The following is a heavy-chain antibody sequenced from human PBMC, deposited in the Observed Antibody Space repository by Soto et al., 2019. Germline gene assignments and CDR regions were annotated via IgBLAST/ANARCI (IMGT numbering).Heavy chain of an antibody. CDR3: ARDKLAGDSWEAFDI. Sequence: EMQLLQSGGGFVRPGGSLRLSCGASDFTFSGYSLSWVRQAPGKGLEWISYIDTAGGTVYYGDSVWGRFTISRDNARNSLYLQMNSLSDEDTAVYYSARDKLAGDSWEAFDIWAQGTVVTVSS. CDR1: DFTFSGYS. J-gene: IGHJ3*02. D-gene: IGHD7-27*01. V-gene: IGHV3-48*02. CDR2: IDTAGGTV.